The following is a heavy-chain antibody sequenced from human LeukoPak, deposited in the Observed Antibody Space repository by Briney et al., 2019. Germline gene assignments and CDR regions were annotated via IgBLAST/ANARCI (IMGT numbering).Heavy chain of an antibody. V-gene: IGHV3-74*01. CDR3: TRVFAGDEYSSSGY. CDR2: INSDGSGT. CDR1: GFTFGSYS. Sequence: PGGSLRLSCAASGFTFGSYSMNWVRQAPGKGLEWVSRINSDGSGTTYADSVKGRFTVSRDNAKNTLYLQMNSLRVEDTAMYYCTRVFAGDEYSSSGYWGQGTLVTVSS. J-gene: IGHJ4*02. D-gene: IGHD6-13*01.